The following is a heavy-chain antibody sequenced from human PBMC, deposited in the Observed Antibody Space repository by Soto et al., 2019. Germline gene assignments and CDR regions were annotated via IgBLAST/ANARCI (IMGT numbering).Heavy chain of an antibody. V-gene: IGHV5-51*01. CDR1: GYSFTSYW. CDR2: IYPGDSDT. J-gene: IGHJ6*02. Sequence: GESLKISCKGSGYSFTSYWIGWVRQMPGKGLEWMGIIYPGDSDTRYSPSFPGQVTISADKSISTAYPQWSSLKASDTPMYYCAAVPAAKGRGNYGMDDWGQGTKVSVTS. CDR3: AAVPAAKGRGNYGMDD. D-gene: IGHD2-2*01.